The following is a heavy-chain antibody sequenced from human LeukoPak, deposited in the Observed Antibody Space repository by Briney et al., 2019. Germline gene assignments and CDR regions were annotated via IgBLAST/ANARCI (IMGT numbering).Heavy chain of an antibody. CDR3: AKDRYYDSSGLPDY. CDR2: ISWNSGSI. Sequence: GGSRGLSWEASGFTFVDYAMHWVRQAPGKGLGGVSGISWNSGSIGYADSVKGRFTISRDNAKNSLYLQMNSLRAEDTALYYCAKDRYYDSSGLPDYWGQGTLVTVSS. J-gene: IGHJ4*02. CDR1: GFTFVDYA. V-gene: IGHV3-9*01. D-gene: IGHD3-22*01.